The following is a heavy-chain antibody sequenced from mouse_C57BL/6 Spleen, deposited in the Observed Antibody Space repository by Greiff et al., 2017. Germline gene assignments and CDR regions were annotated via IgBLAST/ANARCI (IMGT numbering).Heavy chain of an antibody. D-gene: IGHD1-1*01. Sequence: QVQLLQPGAELVKPGASVKLSCKASGYTFTSYCMHWVKQRPGQGLEWIGMIHPNSGSTYYNEKFKSKATLTVDKSSSTAYMQLSSLTSEDSAVYYGAREGYGSSYDYFDYWGQGTTLTVSS. V-gene: IGHV1-64*01. CDR3: AREGYGSSYDYFDY. CDR1: GYTFTSYC. CDR2: IHPNSGST. J-gene: IGHJ2*01.